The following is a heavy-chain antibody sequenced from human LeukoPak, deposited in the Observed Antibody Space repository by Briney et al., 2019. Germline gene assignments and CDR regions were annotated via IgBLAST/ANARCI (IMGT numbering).Heavy chain of an antibody. CDR2: IYYSGST. CDR3: ARGGYYYDTCGPFDY. CDR1: GGSVNSGDCY. V-gene: IGHV4-30-4*01. D-gene: IGHD3-22*01. Sequence: PSETLSLTCTVSGGSVNSGDCYWSWIRQPPGKGLEWIGYIYYSGSTYYNPSLKSRVTISVDTSNNEFSLRLTSVTAADTAVYYCARGGYYYDTCGPFDYWGQGTLVTVSS. J-gene: IGHJ4*02.